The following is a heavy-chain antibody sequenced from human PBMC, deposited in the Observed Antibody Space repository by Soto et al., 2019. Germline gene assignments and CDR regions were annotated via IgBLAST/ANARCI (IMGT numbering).Heavy chain of an antibody. J-gene: IGHJ5*02. D-gene: IGHD6-13*01. CDR3: ARHPERIAEIGWFDP. CDR1: GFTFSSYS. Sequence: GGSLSLSCAASGFTFSSYSMNWVRQAPGKGLEWVSYISSSSITIYYADSVKGRFTISRDNAKNSLYLQMNSLRAEDTAVYYCARHPERIAEIGWFDPWGQGTLVTVSS. CDR2: ISSSSITI. V-gene: IGHV3-48*01.